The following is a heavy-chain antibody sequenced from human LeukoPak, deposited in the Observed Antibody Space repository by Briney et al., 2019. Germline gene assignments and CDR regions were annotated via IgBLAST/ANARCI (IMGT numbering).Heavy chain of an antibody. J-gene: IGHJ4*02. CDR3: ARSRGSYEENFDC. CDR1: GGSISSGGYY. V-gene: IGHV4-31*03. D-gene: IGHD2-15*01. CDR2: IYYSGST. Sequence: SETLSLTCTVSGGSISSGGYYWTWIRQHTGKGLEWIGYIYYSGSTHYNPSLKSRVSISVDTSKNQFSLDLRSVTAADTAVYYCARSRGSYEENFDCWGQGTLVTVSS.